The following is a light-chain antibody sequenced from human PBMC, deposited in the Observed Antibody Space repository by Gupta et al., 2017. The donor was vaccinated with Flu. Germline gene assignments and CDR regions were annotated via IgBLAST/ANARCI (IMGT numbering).Light chain of an antibody. J-gene: IGKJ2*01. CDR1: QSLLHSNGYTY. Sequence: VTPGESASISCRSSQSLLHSNGYTYLDWYLQRPGQSPQVLIYLGSRRSFGVPDRFSGSGSGADFTLEISIVEAEDVGIYYCMQALQSPFTFGQGTRLDFK. V-gene: IGKV2-28*01. CDR3: MQALQSPFT. CDR2: LGS.